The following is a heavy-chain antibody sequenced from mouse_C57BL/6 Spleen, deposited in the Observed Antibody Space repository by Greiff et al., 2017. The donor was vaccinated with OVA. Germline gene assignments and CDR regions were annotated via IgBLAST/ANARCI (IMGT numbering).Heavy chain of an antibody. CDR2: ISSGSSTI. J-gene: IGHJ4*01. CDR1: GFTFSDYG. D-gene: IGHD1-2*01. CDR3: ARSLGYGQYYYAMDY. Sequence: EVKVEESGGGLVKPGGSLKLSCAASGFTFSDYGMHWVRQAPEKGLEWVAYISSGSSTIYYADTVKGRFTISRDNAKNTLFLQMTSLRSEDTAMYYCARSLGYGQYYYAMDYWGQGTSVTVSS. V-gene: IGHV5-17*01.